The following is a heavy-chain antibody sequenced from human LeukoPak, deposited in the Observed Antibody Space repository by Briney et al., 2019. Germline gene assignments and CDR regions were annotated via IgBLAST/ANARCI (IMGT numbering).Heavy chain of an antibody. V-gene: IGHV3-30-3*01. J-gene: IGHJ6*02. CDR2: ISYDGSNK. CDR3: ARGGRSSWYGRNYYYYGMDV. D-gene: IGHD6-13*01. Sequence: GGSLRLSCAASGFTFSSYAMHWVRQAPGKGLEWVAVISYDGSNKYYADSVKGRFTISRDNSKNTLYLQMNSLRAEDTAVYYCARGGRSSWYGRNYYYYGMDVWGQGTTVTVSS. CDR1: GFTFSSYA.